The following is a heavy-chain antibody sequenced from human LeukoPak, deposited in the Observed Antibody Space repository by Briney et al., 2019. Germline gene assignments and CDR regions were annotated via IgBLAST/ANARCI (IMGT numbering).Heavy chain of an antibody. D-gene: IGHD3-3*01. CDR3: ARAGGGFWSGYSIDP. CDR2: IYYSGST. CDR1: GGSISSGDYY. V-gene: IGHV4-30-4*01. J-gene: IGHJ5*02. Sequence: SETLSLTCTVSGGSISSGDYYWSWIRQPPGKGLDWIGYIYYSGSTYYNPSLKSRVTISVDTSKNQFSLKLSSVTAADTAVYYCARAGGGFWSGYSIDPWGQGTLVTVSS.